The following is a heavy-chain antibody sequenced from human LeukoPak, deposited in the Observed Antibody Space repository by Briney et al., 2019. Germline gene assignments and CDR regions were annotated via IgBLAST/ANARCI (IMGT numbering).Heavy chain of an antibody. J-gene: IGHJ6*03. CDR1: GGSIRSSSYN. Sequence: PSETLSLTCTVSGGSIRSSSYNWGWIRQPPGKGLEWIGSIHYTGTTFYNPSLKSRVTISVDTSKNQFSLKLSSVTAADTAAYYCARTGGSFYFYYYMDVWGKGTTVTVSS. V-gene: IGHV4-39*07. CDR3: ARTGGSFYFYYYMDV. CDR2: IHYTGTT. D-gene: IGHD3-10*01.